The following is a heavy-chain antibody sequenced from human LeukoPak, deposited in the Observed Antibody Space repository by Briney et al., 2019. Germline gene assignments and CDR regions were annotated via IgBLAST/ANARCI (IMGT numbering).Heavy chain of an antibody. D-gene: IGHD1-26*01. V-gene: IGHV1-69*13. Sequence: SVKVSCKASGGTFSSYAISWVRQAPGQGLERMGGIIPIFGTANYAQKFQGRVTIIADESTSTAYMELSSLRSEDTAVYYCARGVVGATTGAYSFDYWGRGTLVTVSS. CDR1: GGTFSSYA. CDR3: ARGVVGATTGAYSFDY. J-gene: IGHJ4*02. CDR2: IIPIFGTA.